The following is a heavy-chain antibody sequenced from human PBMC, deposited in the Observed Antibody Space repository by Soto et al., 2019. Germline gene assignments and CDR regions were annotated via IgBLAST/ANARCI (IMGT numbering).Heavy chain of an antibody. Sequence: QVQLQESGPGLVKPSQTLSLTCTVSGGSISSGGYYWSWIRQHPVKGLEWIGYIYYSGSTYYNPSLKSRVTISVDTSKNPFSLKLSSVTAAGTAVYYCARSSQSTVTTLDYWGQGTLVTVSS. CDR3: ARSSQSTVTTLDY. J-gene: IGHJ4*02. D-gene: IGHD4-17*01. CDR2: IYYSGST. V-gene: IGHV4-31*03. CDR1: GGSISSGGYY.